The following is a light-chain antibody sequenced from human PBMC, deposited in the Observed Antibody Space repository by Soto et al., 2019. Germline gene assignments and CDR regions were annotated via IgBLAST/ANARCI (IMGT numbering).Light chain of an antibody. J-gene: IGKJ4*01. Sequence: DIQLTQSPSFLSASVGDRVTITCRARQSICSYLAGYQQKPGKAPKLLIYAASTLQSGVPSRFSGSGSGTEFALTISSLQPEDFATYYCQQLNSYPLTFGGGTKV. CDR3: QQLNSYPLT. CDR1: QSICSY. V-gene: IGKV1-9*01. CDR2: AAS.